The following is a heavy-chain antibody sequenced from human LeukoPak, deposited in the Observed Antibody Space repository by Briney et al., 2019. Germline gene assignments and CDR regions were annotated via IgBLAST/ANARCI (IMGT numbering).Heavy chain of an antibody. CDR1: GYTFTGYY. Sequence: GASVKVSCKASGYTFTGYYMHWVRQAPGQGLEWMGWINPSSGGTNYAQKFQGWVTMTRDTSISTAYMELSRLRSDDTAVYYCARVSAPPDYGDYVSENWFDPWGQGTLVTVSS. V-gene: IGHV1-2*04. J-gene: IGHJ5*02. D-gene: IGHD4-17*01. CDR3: ARVSAPPDYGDYVSENWFDP. CDR2: INPSSGGT.